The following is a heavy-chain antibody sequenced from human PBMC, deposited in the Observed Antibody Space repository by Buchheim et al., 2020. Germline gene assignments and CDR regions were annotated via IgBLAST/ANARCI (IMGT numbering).Heavy chain of an antibody. Sequence: QVQLVQSGAEVKKPGASVKVSCKASGYTFTSYDINWVRQATGQGLEWMGWMNSNSGNTGYAQKFQGRVTMTRNTSISTAYMELSSLRSKDTAVYYCARGCKVVTMIVVVTVGEYGMDVWGQGTT. J-gene: IGHJ6*02. CDR2: MNSNSGNT. CDR1: GYTFTSYD. CDR3: ARGCKVVTMIVVVTVGEYGMDV. D-gene: IGHD3-22*01. V-gene: IGHV1-8*01.